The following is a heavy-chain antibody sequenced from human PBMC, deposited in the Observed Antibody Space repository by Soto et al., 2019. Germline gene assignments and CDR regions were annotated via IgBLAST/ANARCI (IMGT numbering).Heavy chain of an antibody. CDR3: ARARATIAAAAIFDC. J-gene: IGHJ4*02. V-gene: IGHV4-4*02. CDR1: GGSISTSNW. Sequence: QVQLQESGPGLVKPSGTLSLTCGVSGGSISTSNWWSWVRQPPGKGLEWIGEVYRTGSTNYNPSLESRLAISVDKSKNQFSLKLTSVTAADTAVYYCARARATIAAAAIFDCWGQGTLVTVSS. CDR2: VYRTGST. D-gene: IGHD6-13*01.